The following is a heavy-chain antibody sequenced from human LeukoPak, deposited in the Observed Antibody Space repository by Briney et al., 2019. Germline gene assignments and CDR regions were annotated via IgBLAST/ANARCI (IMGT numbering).Heavy chain of an antibody. Sequence: GGSLRLSCAASGFTFSSYAMSWVRQAPGKGLEWVSAISGSGGSTYYADSVKGRFTISRDNSKNTLCLQMNSLRAEDTAVYYCAKDRYSGYDYYYYYGMDVWGQGTTVTVSS. CDR3: AKDRYSGYDYYYYYGMDV. V-gene: IGHV3-23*01. CDR1: GFTFSSYA. D-gene: IGHD5-12*01. J-gene: IGHJ6*02. CDR2: ISGSGGST.